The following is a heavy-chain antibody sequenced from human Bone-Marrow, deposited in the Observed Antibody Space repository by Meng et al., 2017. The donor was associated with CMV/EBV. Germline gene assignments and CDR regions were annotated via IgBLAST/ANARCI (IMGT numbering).Heavy chain of an antibody. D-gene: IGHD6-13*01. CDR1: GGSISSYY. CDR2: IYYSGST. Sequence: SETLSLTCTVSGGSISSYYWSWIRQPPGKGLEWIGYIYYSGSTNYNPSLKSRVTISVDTSKNQFSLKLSSVTAADTAVYYCARGVGYSSSWYDYYYGMDVWGQGTTVTVSS. J-gene: IGHJ6*02. V-gene: IGHV4-59*01. CDR3: ARGVGYSSSWYDYYYGMDV.